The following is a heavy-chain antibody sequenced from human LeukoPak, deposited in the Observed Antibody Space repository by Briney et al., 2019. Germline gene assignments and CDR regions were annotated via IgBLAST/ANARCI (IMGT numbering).Heavy chain of an antibody. CDR3: GRNRGGAYDFWSGYYTGYFDY. D-gene: IGHD3-3*01. J-gene: IGHJ4*02. CDR1: GGSFSGYY. V-gene: IGHV4-34*01. CDR2: INHSGST. Sequence: PSETLSLTCAVYGGSFSGYYWSWIRQPPGKGLEWIGEINHSGSTNYNPSLKSRVTISVDTSKNQFSLKLSSVTAADTAVYYCGRNRGGAYDFWSGYYTGYFDYWGQGTLVPVSS.